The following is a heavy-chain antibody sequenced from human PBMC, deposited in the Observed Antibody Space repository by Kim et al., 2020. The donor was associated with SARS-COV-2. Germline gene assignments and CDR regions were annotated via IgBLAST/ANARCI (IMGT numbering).Heavy chain of an antibody. CDR2: IGGSGDVK. Sequence: GGSLRLSCAASEFTFSNYAMSWVRQAPGKGLEWVSSIGGSGDVKYYADSVKGRFTISRDNFKNTLYLQMNSLRADDTAVYYCVILLDPNWGQGTLVTASS. V-gene: IGHV3-23*01. J-gene: IGHJ4*02. CDR3: VILLDPN. CDR1: EFTFSNYA. D-gene: IGHD3-9*01.